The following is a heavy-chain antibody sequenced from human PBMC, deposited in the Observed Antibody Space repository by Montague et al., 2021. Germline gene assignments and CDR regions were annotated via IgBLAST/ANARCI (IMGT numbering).Heavy chain of an antibody. Sequence: SLRLSCAASGITVSRNYMNWVRQAPGKGLEWVSLIYSGGSTYYADSVKGRFTISRDNSKNTLYLQMNSLRAEDTAVYDCARDLLEIGGMDVWGQGTTVTVSS. CDR2: IYSGGST. V-gene: IGHV3-66*01. CDR1: GITVSRNY. CDR3: ARDLLEIGGMDV. J-gene: IGHJ6*02. D-gene: IGHD1-1*01.